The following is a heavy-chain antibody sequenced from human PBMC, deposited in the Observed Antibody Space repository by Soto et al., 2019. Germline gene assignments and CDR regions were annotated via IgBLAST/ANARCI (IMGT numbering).Heavy chain of an antibody. CDR1: GGTFSSYA. CDR2: IIPIFGTA. Sequence: SVKVSCKASGGTFSSYAISWVRQAPGQGLEWMGGIIPIFGTANYAQKFQGRVTITADESTSTAYMELSSLRSEDTAVYYCARARPLVGAPSPFAPWGQGTLVTVSS. J-gene: IGHJ5*02. D-gene: IGHD1-26*01. V-gene: IGHV1-69*13. CDR3: ARARPLVGAPSPFAP.